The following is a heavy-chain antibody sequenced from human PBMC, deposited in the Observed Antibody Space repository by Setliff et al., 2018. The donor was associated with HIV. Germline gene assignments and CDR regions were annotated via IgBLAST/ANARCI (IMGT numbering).Heavy chain of an antibody. J-gene: IGHJ3*02. CDR2: ISSYNGNT. Sequence: ASVKVSCKASGYTFTSYGITWVRQAPGQGLEWMGWISSYNGNTDYAQKLQGRVTMTTHTSTTTAYMELMSLRSDDTAMYYCARGLYSSSSRGAFDIWGQGTMVTVSS. CDR3: ARGLYSSSSRGAFDI. V-gene: IGHV1-18*01. D-gene: IGHD6-6*01. CDR1: GYTFTSYG.